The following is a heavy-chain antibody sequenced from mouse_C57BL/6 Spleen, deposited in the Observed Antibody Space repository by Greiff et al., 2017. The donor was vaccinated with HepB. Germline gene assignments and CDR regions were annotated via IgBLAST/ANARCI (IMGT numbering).Heavy chain of an antibody. CDR3: ASGPFDY. V-gene: IGHV1-50*01. J-gene: IGHJ2*01. CDR1: GYTFTSYW. D-gene: IGHD3-1*01. CDR2: IDPSDSYT. Sequence: VQLQQPGAELVKPGASVKLSCKASGYTFTSYWMQWVKQRPGQGLEWIGEIDPSDSYTNYNQKFKGKATLTVDTSSSTAYMQLSSLTSEDSAVYYCASGPFDYWGQGTTLTVSS.